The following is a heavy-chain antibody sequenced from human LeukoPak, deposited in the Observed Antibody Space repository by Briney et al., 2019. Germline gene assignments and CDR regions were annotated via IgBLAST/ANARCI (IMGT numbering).Heavy chain of an antibody. D-gene: IGHD3-22*01. CDR2: ISGSGGST. CDR1: GCTFSSYA. V-gene: IGHV3-23*01. CDR3: AILGDSSGYSPGFVY. Sequence: PGGSLRLSCAASGCTFSSYAMSWVRQAPGKGLEWVSAISGSGGSTYYADSVKGRFTISRDNSKNTLYLQMNSLRAEDTAVYYCAILGDSSGYSPGFVYWGQGTLVTVSS. J-gene: IGHJ4*02.